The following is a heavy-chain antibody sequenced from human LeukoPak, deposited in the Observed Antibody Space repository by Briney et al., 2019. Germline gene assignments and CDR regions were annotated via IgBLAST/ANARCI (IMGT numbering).Heavy chain of an antibody. Sequence: GGSLRLSCAASGFTFSTYAMSWVRQAPGKGLEWLSALSGRGRDTYYADSVKGRFTISRDESKNTLYLQMNSLRAEDTAVYYCAKEHSSGWEMIDYWGQGTLVTVSS. CDR3: AKEHSSGWEMIDY. D-gene: IGHD6-19*01. CDR2: LSGRGRDT. J-gene: IGHJ4*02. CDR1: GFTFSTYA. V-gene: IGHV3-23*01.